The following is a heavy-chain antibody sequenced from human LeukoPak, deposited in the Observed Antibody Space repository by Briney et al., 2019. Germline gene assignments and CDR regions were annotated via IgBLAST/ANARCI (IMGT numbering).Heavy chain of an antibody. CDR1: GGSISSYY. D-gene: IGHD3-9*01. CDR3: ARGDYDILTYYFDY. Sequence: PPETLSLTCTVSGGSISSYYWSWIRQPPGKGLEWIGYIYYSGSTNYNPSLKSRVTISVDTSKNQFSLKLSSVTAADTAVYYCARGDYDILTYYFDYWGQGTLVTVSS. CDR2: IYYSGST. V-gene: IGHV4-59*01. J-gene: IGHJ4*02.